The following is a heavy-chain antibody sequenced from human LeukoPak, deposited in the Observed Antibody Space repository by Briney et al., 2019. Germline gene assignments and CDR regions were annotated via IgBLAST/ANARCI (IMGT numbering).Heavy chain of an antibody. CDR2: IYSGGST. CDR3: ERPPQDYYDSSGYAVYDAFDI. CDR1: GFTVSSNY. D-gene: IGHD3-22*01. V-gene: IGHV3-66*01. J-gene: IGHJ3*02. Sequence: GGSLRLSCAASGFTVSSNYMSWVRQAPGKGLEWVSVIYSGGSTYYADSVKGRFTISRDNSKNTLYLQMNSLRAEDTAVYYCERPPQDYYDSSGYAVYDAFDIWGQGTMVTVSS.